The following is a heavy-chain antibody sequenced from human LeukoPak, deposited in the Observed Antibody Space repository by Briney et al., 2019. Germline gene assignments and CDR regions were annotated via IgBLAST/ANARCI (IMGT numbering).Heavy chain of an antibody. D-gene: IGHD1-26*01. CDR1: GYTFTTYG. CDR3: ARRIVGATGSDY. Sequence: ASVKVSCKASGYTFTTYGISWVRQAPGRGLEWMGWISAYTGNTNYAQNLQGRVTMTTDTSTTTAYMELRSLTSDDTAVYYCARRIVGATGSDYWGQGTLVTVSS. CDR2: ISAYTGNT. J-gene: IGHJ4*02. V-gene: IGHV1-18*01.